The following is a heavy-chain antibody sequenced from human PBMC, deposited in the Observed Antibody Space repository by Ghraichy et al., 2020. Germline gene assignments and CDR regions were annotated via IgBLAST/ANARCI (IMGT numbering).Heavy chain of an antibody. CDR3: ASQPNWGYGDAFDI. Sequence: SETLSLTCTVSGGSISSGSYYWGWIRQPPGKGLEWIGNIYYSASTYYNPSLKSRVTISVDTSKNHFSLKLSSVTAADTAVYYCASQPNWGYGDAFDIWGQGTMVAVSS. V-gene: IGHV4-39*01. D-gene: IGHD7-27*01. J-gene: IGHJ3*02. CDR1: GGSISSGSYY. CDR2: IYYSAST.